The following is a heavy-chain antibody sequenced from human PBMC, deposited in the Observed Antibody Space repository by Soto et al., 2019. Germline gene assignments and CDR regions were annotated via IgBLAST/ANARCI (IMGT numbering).Heavy chain of an antibody. CDR3: VSERGSLRDSVIDFGY. V-gene: IGHV1-18*01. CDR2: NSAYNGNT. CDR1: GYTFTTYG. J-gene: IGHJ4*02. D-gene: IGHD2-21*01. Sequence: QVQLVQSGAEVKKPGASVKVSCTASGYTFTTYGISWVRQAPGQGLEWMGWNSAYNGNTNYAQKFQGRVTMTRDTSTSTAYMELGSLRSDVTAVYYCVSERGSLRDSVIDFGYWGQGTLVIVSS.